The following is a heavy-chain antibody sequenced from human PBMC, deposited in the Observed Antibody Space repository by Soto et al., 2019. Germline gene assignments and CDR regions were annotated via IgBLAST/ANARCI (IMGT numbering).Heavy chain of an antibody. V-gene: IGHV1-69*13. CDR3: ARGPRDCSGGSCYSPGWFDP. Sequence: SVKVSCKASGGTFSSYAISWVRQAPGQGLEWMGGIIPIFGTANYAQKFQGRVTITADESTSTAYMELSSLRSEDTAVYYCARGPRDCSGGSCYSPGWFDPWGQGTLVTVPQ. CDR1: GGTFSSYA. CDR2: IIPIFGTA. J-gene: IGHJ5*02. D-gene: IGHD2-15*01.